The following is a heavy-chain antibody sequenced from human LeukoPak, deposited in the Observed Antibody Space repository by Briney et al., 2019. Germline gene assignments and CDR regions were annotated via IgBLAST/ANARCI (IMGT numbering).Heavy chain of an antibody. CDR1: GFTFSSFA. J-gene: IGHJ5*02. V-gene: IGHV3-33*01. CDR3: SRGGYGDYNNWFDP. D-gene: IGHD4-17*01. CDR2: IWYNGSST. Sequence: GGSLRLSCAASGFTFSSFAMHWVRQAPGKGLECVADIWYNGSSTYYAESVKGRFTISRDNSRNTLYLQMNSLRAEDTAVYYCSRGGYGDYNNWFDPWGQGTLVIVSS.